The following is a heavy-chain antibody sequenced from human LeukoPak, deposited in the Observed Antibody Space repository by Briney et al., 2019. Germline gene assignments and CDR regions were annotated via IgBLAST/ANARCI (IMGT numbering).Heavy chain of an antibody. Sequence: ASVKVSCKASGYTFTSYDINWVRQATGQGLEWMGWMNPNSGNTGYAQKFQGRVTMTRNTSISTAYMELSSLRAEDTAVYYRAREDGQQLVRVGEYNWFDPWGQGTLVTVSS. CDR2: MNPNSGNT. CDR3: AREDGQQLVRVGEYNWFDP. D-gene: IGHD6-13*01. V-gene: IGHV1-8*02. J-gene: IGHJ5*02. CDR1: GYTFTSYD.